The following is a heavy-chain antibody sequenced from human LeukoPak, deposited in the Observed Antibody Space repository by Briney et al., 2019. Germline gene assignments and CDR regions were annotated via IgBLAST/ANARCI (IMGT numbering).Heavy chain of an antibody. CDR3: AKASTSWYIAFDI. Sequence: GGSLRLSCAASGFTFSSYAMSWVRQAPGKGLEWVSAISGSGGSTYYADSVKGRFTISRDNSKNTLYLQMNSLRAEDTAVYCCAKASTSWYIAFDIWGQGTMVTVSS. V-gene: IGHV3-23*01. J-gene: IGHJ3*02. CDR1: GFTFSSYA. D-gene: IGHD2-2*02. CDR2: ISGSGGST.